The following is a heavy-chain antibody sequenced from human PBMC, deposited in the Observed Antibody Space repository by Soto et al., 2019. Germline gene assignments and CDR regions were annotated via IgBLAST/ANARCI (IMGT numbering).Heavy chain of an antibody. D-gene: IGHD3-22*01. V-gene: IGHV1-18*01. J-gene: IGHJ4*02. CDR2: ISGFNGNT. CDR1: GYTFNFYG. Sequence: ASVKVSCKASGYTFNFYGITWVRQAPGQGLEWMGWISGFNGNTNYAADLQGRVTMTTDTSTSTAYMELRGLRSDDTAMYYCTRQSETYYDSSGYYFDYWGQGTLVTVSS. CDR3: TRQSETYYDSSGYYFDY.